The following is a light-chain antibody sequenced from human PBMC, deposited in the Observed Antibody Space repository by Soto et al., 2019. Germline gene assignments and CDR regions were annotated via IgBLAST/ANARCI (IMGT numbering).Light chain of an antibody. J-gene: IGLJ3*02. CDR1: SSNIGSNT. Sequence: QSVLTQPPSASGTPGQRVTISCSGSSSNIGSNTVNWYQQLPGTAPKLLIYSNNQRPSGVPDRFSGSKSGTSASLAISGLQSEDEADYYCAAWDDSRNGWVFGGGTQQTVL. CDR3: AAWDDSRNGWV. CDR2: SNN. V-gene: IGLV1-44*01.